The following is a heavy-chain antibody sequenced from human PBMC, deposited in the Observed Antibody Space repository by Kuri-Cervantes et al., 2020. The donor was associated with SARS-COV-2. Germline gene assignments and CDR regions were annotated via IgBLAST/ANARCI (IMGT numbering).Heavy chain of an antibody. D-gene: IGHD4-17*01. V-gene: IGHV3-48*01. J-gene: IGHJ4*02. CDR1: GFTFSNAW. Sequence: GGSLRLSCAASGFTFSNAWMSWVRQAPGKGLEWVSAISGSGGSTYYADSVKGRFTISRDNAKNSLYLQMNSLRAEDTAVYYCARDLVGGDYFIPYYFDYWGQGTLVTVSS. CDR3: ARDLVGGDYFIPYYFDY. CDR2: ISGSGGST.